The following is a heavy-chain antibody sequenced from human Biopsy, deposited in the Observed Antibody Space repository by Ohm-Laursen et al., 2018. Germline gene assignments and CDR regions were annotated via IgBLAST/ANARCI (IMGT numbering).Heavy chain of an antibody. CDR1: GDSISSYY. J-gene: IGHJ3*02. V-gene: IGHV4-4*07. D-gene: IGHD1-26*01. CDR3: ARGTGRYYVYGAFDI. CDR2: IYTSGSP. Sequence: SDTLSLTCTVSGDSISSYYWSWTRQPPGKGLEWIGRIYTSGSPNYNLSLESRVTMSVDTSKNQFSLNLRSVTAADTAVYYCARGTGRYYVYGAFDIWGQGTVVTVSS.